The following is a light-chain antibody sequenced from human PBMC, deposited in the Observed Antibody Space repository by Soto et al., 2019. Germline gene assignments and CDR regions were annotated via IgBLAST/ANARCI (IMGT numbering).Light chain of an antibody. CDR2: EGS. CDR3: CSYAGSRV. V-gene: IGLV2-23*01. Sequence: QSALTQPASVSGSPGQSITISCTGTSSDVGSYNLVSWYQQHPGKAPKLMIYEGSKRPSGVSNRFSGSKSGNMASLTISGLQAEDEADYYCCSYAGSRVFGTGTKLTVL. CDR1: SSDVGSYNL. J-gene: IGLJ1*01.